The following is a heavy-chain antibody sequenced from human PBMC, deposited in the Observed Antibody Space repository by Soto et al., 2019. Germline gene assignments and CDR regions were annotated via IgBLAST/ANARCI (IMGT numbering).Heavy chain of an antibody. D-gene: IGHD3-3*01. V-gene: IGHV3-48*01. J-gene: IGHJ6*03. CDR1: GFTFSSYS. CDR2: ISSSSSTM. CDR3: ARASDFWSGYYTTYYYYYMDV. Sequence: GGSLRLSCAASGFTFSSYSMNWVRQAPGKGLEWVSYISSSSSTMYYADSVKGRFTISRDNAKNSLYLQMNSLRAEDTAVYYCARASDFWSGYYTTYYYYYMDVWGKGTTVTVSS.